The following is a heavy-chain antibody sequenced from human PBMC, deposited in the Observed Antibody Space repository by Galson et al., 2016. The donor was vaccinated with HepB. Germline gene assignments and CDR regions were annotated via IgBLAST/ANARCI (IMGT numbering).Heavy chain of an antibody. CDR2: IHHSGSS. CDR1: SYSLSSGYY. D-gene: IGHD3-22*01. CDR3: AGTVDPRFYYESGAYYPYYLDY. Sequence: SETLSLTCDVSSYSLSSGYYWGWIRQRPGKGLEWIGEIHHSGSSNFHPSLKSRLTISVDKSKNQFSLKLNSVTAADTAVYYCAGTVDPRFYYESGAYYPYYLDYWGQGTLVTVSS. V-gene: IGHV4-38-2*01. J-gene: IGHJ4*02.